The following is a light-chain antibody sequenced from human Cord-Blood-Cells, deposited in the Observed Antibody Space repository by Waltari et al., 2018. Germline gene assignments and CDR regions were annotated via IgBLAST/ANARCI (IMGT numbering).Light chain of an antibody. Sequence: QSALTQPASVSGSPGQSITISCTGTISDVGGYNYVSWYQQHPRKAPKPMLYDFSNRPTGVSNRLFGSKSGNTASLTISGLQAEDETDYYCSSYTSSSTPVVFGGGTKLTVL. CDR3: SSYTSSSTPVV. J-gene: IGLJ2*01. CDR1: ISDVGGYNY. CDR2: DFS. V-gene: IGLV2-14*01.